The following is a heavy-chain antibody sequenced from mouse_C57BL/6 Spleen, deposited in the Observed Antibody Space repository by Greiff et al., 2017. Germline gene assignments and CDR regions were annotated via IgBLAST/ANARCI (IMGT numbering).Heavy chain of an antibody. CDR1: GYTFTDYN. CDR2: INPNNGGT. J-gene: IGHJ3*01. D-gene: IGHD1-1*01. V-gene: IGHV1-22*01. Sequence: VQLQQSGPELVKPGASVKMSCKASGYTFTDYNMHWVKQSHGKSLEWIGYINPNNGGTSYNQKFKGKATLTVNKSSSTAYMELRSLTSEAAAVYYCARVRSGTVFAYWGQGTLVTVSA. CDR3: ARVRSGTVFAY.